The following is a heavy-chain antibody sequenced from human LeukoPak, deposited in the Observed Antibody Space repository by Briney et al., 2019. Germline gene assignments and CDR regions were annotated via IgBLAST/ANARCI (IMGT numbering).Heavy chain of an antibody. CDR1: GYTFSNYG. Sequence: ASVKVSCKASGYTFSNYGITWVRQAPGQGLEWVSAISGSGGSTYYADSVKGRFTISRDNSKNTLYLQMNSLRAEDTAVYYCAKDLAILTGYDWFDPWGQGTLVTVSS. V-gene: IGHV3-23*01. CDR3: AKDLAILTGYDWFDP. CDR2: ISGSGGST. J-gene: IGHJ5*02. D-gene: IGHD3-9*01.